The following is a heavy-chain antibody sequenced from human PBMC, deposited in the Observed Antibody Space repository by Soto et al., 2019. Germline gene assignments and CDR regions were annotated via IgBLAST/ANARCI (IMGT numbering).Heavy chain of an antibody. Sequence: ASVKVSCKASGYTFTSYDINWVRQATGQGLEWMGWMNPNSGNTGYAQKFQGRVTMTRNTSISTAYMELSSQRSEDTAVYYCARGGTSFFIRVINYYYCMDVWGKGTTVTVSS. CDR1: GYTFTSYD. J-gene: IGHJ6*03. D-gene: IGHD2-21*01. CDR3: ARGGTSFFIRVINYYYCMDV. V-gene: IGHV1-8*01. CDR2: MNPNSGNT.